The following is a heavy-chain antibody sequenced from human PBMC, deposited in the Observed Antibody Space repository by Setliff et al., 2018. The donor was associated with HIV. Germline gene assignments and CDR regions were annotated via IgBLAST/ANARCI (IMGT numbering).Heavy chain of an antibody. V-gene: IGHV4-4*02. D-gene: IGHD3-10*01. CDR1: GGAIDDINW. CDR2: IYHSGST. Sequence: PSETLSLTCAVSGGAIDDINWWNWVCQSPGKGLEWIGEIYHSGSTNYNPSLKSRVTISVDKSKNQFSLKLTSVTAADTAVYYCARDLLWFGEFGIVRWFDPWGPGALVTVSS. J-gene: IGHJ5*02. CDR3: ARDLLWFGEFGIVRWFDP.